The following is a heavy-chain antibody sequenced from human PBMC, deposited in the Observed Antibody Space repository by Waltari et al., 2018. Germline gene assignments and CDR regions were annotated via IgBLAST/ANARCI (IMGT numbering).Heavy chain of an antibody. J-gene: IGHJ6*02. CDR1: GGSFSVYY. CDR2: INHRGST. Sequence: QVQLQQWGAGLLQPSETLSLPCAVYGGSFSVYYWSWLRQPPEKGLEWIGEINHRGSTNYNPYLKSRFTISVDTSKNQFSLKLSAVTAADTAVYYCARGFIVVVPAAIGYDYYGMDVWGQGTTVTVSS. V-gene: IGHV4-34*01. D-gene: IGHD2-2*01. CDR3: ARGFIVVVPAAIGYDYYGMDV.